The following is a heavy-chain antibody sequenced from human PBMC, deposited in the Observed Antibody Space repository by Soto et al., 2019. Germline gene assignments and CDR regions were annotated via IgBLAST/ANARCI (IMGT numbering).Heavy chain of an antibody. CDR3: ANGKAGVRYYSGMDV. J-gene: IGHJ6*02. Sequence: QVQLVESGGGVVQPGTSLRLSCVVSGLTFRDSGMHWVRQAPGKGLEWVAVISCDGSERHYRDSVKGRFSISRDNSRNTLYLQMNRLRGDDSAVYYSANGKAGVRYYSGMDVWGQGSTVTVSS. D-gene: IGHD2-21*01. CDR1: GLTFRDSG. V-gene: IGHV3-30*18. CDR2: ISCDGSER.